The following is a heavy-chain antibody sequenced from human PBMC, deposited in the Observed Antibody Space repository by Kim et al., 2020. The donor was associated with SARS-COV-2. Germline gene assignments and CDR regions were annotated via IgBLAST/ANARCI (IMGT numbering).Heavy chain of an antibody. D-gene: IGHD3-22*01. V-gene: IGHV1-69*13. J-gene: IGHJ3*02. CDR2: IIPIFGTA. Sequence: SVKVSCKASGGTFSSYAISWVRQAPGQGLEWMGGIIPIFGTANYAQKFQGRVTITADESTSTAYMELSSLRSEDTAVYYCASFDYYDSSGYPPDAFDIWGQGTMVTVSS. CDR3: ASFDYYDSSGYPPDAFDI. CDR1: GGTFSSYA.